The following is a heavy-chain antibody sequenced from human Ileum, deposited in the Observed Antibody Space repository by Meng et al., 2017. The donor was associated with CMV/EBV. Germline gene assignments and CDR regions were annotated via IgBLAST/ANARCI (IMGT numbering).Heavy chain of an antibody. CDR1: EFTFGTYW. V-gene: IGHV3-74*03. J-gene: IGHJ4*02. Sequence: SVAASEFTFGTYWMHWVRQAPGKGLVWVSRISSDGSSTTYADSVKGRFTISRDNAKNTLYLQVNSLRAEDTAVYYCARAYGGNLPFDYWGQGTLVTVSS. CDR3: ARAYGGNLPFDY. CDR2: ISSDGSST. D-gene: IGHD4-23*01.